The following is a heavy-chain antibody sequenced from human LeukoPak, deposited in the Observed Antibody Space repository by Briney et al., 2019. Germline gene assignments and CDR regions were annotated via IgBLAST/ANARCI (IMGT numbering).Heavy chain of an antibody. CDR1: GGTISSYA. J-gene: IGHJ4*02. CDR2: IIPIFGTA. CDR3: ARGGHIVVVTAILPNYYFDY. V-gene: IGHV1-69*05. D-gene: IGHD2-21*02. Sequence: SVKVSCKASGGTISSYAISWVRQAPGQGLEWMGGIIPIFGTANYAQKFQGRVTITTDESTSTAYMELSSLRSEDTAVYYCARGGHIVVVTAILPNYYFDYWGQGTLVTVSS.